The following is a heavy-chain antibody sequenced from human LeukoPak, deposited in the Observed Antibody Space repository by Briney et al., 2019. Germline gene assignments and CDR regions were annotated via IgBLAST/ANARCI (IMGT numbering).Heavy chain of an antibody. CDR3: ARGEATMVRSHDS. Sequence: GGSLRLSCAAPGFTFSSYWMSSVRQAPGKGLERLANIKQDGRESYYVDSVKCRFTISRDNTKTSLYLQMNRLRADDTAVYYCARGEATMVRSHDSWGQGTLVTVSS. CDR2: IKQDGRES. D-gene: IGHD3-10*01. V-gene: IGHV3-7*01. J-gene: IGHJ5*02. CDR1: GFTFSSYW.